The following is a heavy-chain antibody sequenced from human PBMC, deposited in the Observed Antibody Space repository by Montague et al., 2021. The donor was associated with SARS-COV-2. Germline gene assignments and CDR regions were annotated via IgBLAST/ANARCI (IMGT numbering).Heavy chain of an antibody. CDR3: ARAYCGGDCNYLYIWFDS. J-gene: IGHJ5*01. CDR2: IYHGGFT. CDR1: SGSISNYY. V-gene: IGHV4-59*04. Sequence: SETLSLTCTVSSGSISNYYWSWIRQPPGKGLEWVGAIYHGGFTHYNPSLKSRLTMSLGTSKNQFSLRLSSVTAADTAIYYCARAYCGGDCNYLYIWFDSWGQGALVTVSS. D-gene: IGHD2-21*01.